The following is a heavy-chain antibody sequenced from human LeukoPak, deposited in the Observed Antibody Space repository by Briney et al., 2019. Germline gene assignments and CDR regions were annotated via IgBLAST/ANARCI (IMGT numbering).Heavy chain of an antibody. CDR1: GYSFTSYW. Sequence: GESLKISCKGSGYSFTSYWIGWVRQMPGKGLEWMGIIYPGDSDTRYSPSFQVQVTISADKSISTAYLKWSSLKAWDTGMYYCATISAQYSDFWSGYFDYWGQGTLVTVSS. J-gene: IGHJ4*02. V-gene: IGHV5-51*01. CDR3: ATISAQYSDFWSGYFDY. CDR2: IYPGDSDT. D-gene: IGHD3-3*01.